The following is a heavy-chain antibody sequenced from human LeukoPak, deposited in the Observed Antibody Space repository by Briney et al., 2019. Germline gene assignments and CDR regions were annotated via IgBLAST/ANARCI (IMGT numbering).Heavy chain of an antibody. CDR3: ARDLNYGSGSY. Sequence: GGSLRLSCAASGFTLSSYSMNWVRQAPGKGLEWVSSISSSSSYIYYADSVKGRFTISRDNAKNSLYLQMNSLRAEDTAVYCCARDLNYGSGSYWGQGTLVTVSS. J-gene: IGHJ4*02. CDR1: GFTLSSYS. CDR2: ISSSSSYI. D-gene: IGHD3-10*01. V-gene: IGHV3-21*01.